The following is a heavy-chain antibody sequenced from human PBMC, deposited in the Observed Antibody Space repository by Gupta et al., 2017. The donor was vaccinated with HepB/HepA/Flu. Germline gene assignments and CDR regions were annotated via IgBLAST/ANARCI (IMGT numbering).Heavy chain of an antibody. Sequence: QVQLVESGGGVVQPGRSLRLSCAASGFTFSSYGMHWVRQAPGKGLEWVAVIWYDGSNKYYADSVKGRFTISRDNSKNTLYLQMNSLRAEDTAVYYCARVFGGDGYKLAGAFDIWGQGTMVTVSS. V-gene: IGHV3-33*01. CDR1: GFTFSSYG. J-gene: IGHJ3*02. D-gene: IGHD5-24*01. CDR2: IWYDGSNK. CDR3: ARVFGGDGYKLAGAFDI.